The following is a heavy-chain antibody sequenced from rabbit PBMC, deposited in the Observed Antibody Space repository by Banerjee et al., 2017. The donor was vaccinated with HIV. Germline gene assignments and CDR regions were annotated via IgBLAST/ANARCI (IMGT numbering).Heavy chain of an antibody. V-gene: IGHV1S45*01. CDR1: GFSFSSVYD. CDR2: IGTADGNT. D-gene: IGHD8-1*01. J-gene: IGHJ4*01. CDR3: ARMYGTSDAFNL. Sequence: QEQLVESGGDLVKPGASLTLTCTASGFSFSSVYDMCWVRQAPGKGLEWIACIGTADGNTFYANWAKGRFTISKTPSTTVTLQMTSLTAADTATYFCARMYGTSDAFNLWGPGTLVTVS.